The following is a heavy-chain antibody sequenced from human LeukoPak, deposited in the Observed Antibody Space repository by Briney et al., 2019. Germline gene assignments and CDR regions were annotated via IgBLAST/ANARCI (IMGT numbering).Heavy chain of an antibody. J-gene: IGHJ4*02. D-gene: IGHD6-19*01. Sequence: ESGPTLVKPTQTLTLTCTFSGFSLTTIGVGVGWIRQPPGKALEWLALIYWNDDKRYSPSLKSRLTITKDTSKNQVVLTMTNMDPVDTATYYCAHRGGAVAGLYYFDYWGQGTLVTVSS. V-gene: IGHV2-5*01. CDR1: GFSLTTIGVG. CDR2: IYWNDDK. CDR3: AHRGGAVAGLYYFDY.